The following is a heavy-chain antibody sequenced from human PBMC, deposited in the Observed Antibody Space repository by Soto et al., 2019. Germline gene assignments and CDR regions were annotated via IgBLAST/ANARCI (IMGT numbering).Heavy chain of an antibody. CDR2: IYYSGST. CDR1: GGSISSSSYY. V-gene: IGHV4-39*01. CDR3: ARRTGAAAGYYFDY. D-gene: IGHD6-13*01. Sequence: ASETLSLTCTVSGGSISSSSYYWGWIRQPPGKGLEWIGSIYYSGSTYYNPSLKSRVTISVDTSKNQFSLKLSSVTAADTAVYYCARRTGAAAGYYFDYWGQGTLVTVSS. J-gene: IGHJ4*02.